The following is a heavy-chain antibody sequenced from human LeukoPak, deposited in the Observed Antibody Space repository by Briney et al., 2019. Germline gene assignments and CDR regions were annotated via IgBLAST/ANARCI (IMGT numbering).Heavy chain of an antibody. Sequence: PSETLSLTCTVSGDSISSGSYYWSWIRQPAGKGLEWIGRIYTSGNTNYNPSLKSRVTISVDTSKNQFSLKLSSVTAADTAVYYCARAGEGLVVPAATTFDPWGQGTLVTVSS. D-gene: IGHD2-2*01. CDR1: GDSISSGSYY. V-gene: IGHV4-61*02. CDR2: IYTSGNT. J-gene: IGHJ5*02. CDR3: ARAGEGLVVPAATTFDP.